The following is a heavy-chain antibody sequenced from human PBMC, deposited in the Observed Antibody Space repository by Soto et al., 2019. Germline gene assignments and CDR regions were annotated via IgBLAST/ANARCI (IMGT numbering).Heavy chain of an antibody. CDR2: INHIGGT. Sequence: QVQLQQWGAGLLKPSETLSFTCAVYGGSFSGYYWSWIRQPPGKGLEWIGEINHIGGTNYNPSLKSRVTISEDTSKNQFSLKLRSVTAADTAVYYCAREAVAGTMVAFDIWGQGTMVTVSS. D-gene: IGHD6-19*01. V-gene: IGHV4-34*01. J-gene: IGHJ3*02. CDR1: GGSFSGYY. CDR3: AREAVAGTMVAFDI.